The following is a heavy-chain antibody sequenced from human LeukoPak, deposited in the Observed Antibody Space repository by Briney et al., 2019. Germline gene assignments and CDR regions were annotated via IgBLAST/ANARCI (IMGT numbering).Heavy chain of an antibody. J-gene: IGHJ5*02. CDR1: GGSFSGYY. CDR3: ARHLAMRFDP. CDR2: IYYSGST. Sequence: SETLSLTCAVYGGSFSGYYWSWIRQPPGKGLEWIGSIYYSGSTYYNPSLKSRVTISVDTSKNQFSLKLSSVTAADTAVYYCARHLAMRFDPWGQGTLVTVSS. V-gene: IGHV4-34*01.